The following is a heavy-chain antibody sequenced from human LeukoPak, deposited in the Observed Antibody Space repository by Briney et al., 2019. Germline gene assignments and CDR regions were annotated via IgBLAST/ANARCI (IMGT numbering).Heavy chain of an antibody. Sequence: SETLSLTCTVSGGSISSSYWSWIRQPPGKGLDWIGHISNSGSTNYNPSLKSRVTISLDTSKSQFSLRLSSVTAADTAVYYCANTERWLHWDNWGQGSLVTVSS. J-gene: IGHJ4*02. CDR3: ANTERWLHWDN. V-gene: IGHV4-59*08. CDR1: GGSISSSY. D-gene: IGHD5-24*01. CDR2: ISNSGST.